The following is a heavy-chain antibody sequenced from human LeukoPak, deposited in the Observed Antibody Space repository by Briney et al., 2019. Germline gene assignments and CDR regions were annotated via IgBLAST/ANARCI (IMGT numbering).Heavy chain of an antibody. CDR2: INHNGGT. V-gene: IGHV4-59*01. CDR3: ARDRRGPGRFDP. CDR1: GGSISSSF. J-gene: IGHJ5*02. D-gene: IGHD2-2*01. Sequence: SETLSLTCTVSGGSISSSFWSWIRQPPGKGLEWIAYINHNGGTKYSASLESRLTISLDTSKNQVSLKLTSVTAMDTAVYFCARDRRGPGRFDPWGQGTLVTVSS.